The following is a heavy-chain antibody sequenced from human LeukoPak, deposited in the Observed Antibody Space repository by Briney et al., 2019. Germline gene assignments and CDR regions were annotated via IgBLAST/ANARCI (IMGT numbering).Heavy chain of an antibody. CDR1: GGSISSGGYS. V-gene: IGHV4-30-2*01. Sequence: PSETLSLTCAVSGGSISSGGYSWSWIRQPPGKGLEWIGYIYHSGSTYYNPSLKSRVTISVDRSKNQFSLKLSSVTAADTAVYYCARVPGERRRGYSGYYFDYWGQGTLVTVSS. CDR3: ARVPGERRRGYSGYYFDY. J-gene: IGHJ4*02. CDR2: IYHSGST. D-gene: IGHD5-12*01.